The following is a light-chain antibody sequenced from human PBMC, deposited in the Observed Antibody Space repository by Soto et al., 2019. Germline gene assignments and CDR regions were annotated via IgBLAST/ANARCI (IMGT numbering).Light chain of an antibody. V-gene: IGKV1-5*01. CDR1: QSISSW. CDR2: GAS. Sequence: DIQMTQSPSTLSASVGDRVTITCRASQSISSWLAWYQQTPGKAPKLLIFGASNLHIGVPSRFSGSGSGTEFTLTISSLQPDDFATYYCQQYNSYSPITFGQGTRLEIK. J-gene: IGKJ5*01. CDR3: QQYNSYSPIT.